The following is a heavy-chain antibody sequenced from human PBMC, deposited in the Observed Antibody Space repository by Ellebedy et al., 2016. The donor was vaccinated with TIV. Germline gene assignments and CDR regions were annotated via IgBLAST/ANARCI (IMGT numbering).Heavy chain of an antibody. CDR3: ARGPGIAVAG. D-gene: IGHD6-19*01. CDR1: GFTFDDHA. V-gene: IGHV3-9*01. Sequence: GGSLRLSXAASGFTFDDHAMHWVRQAPGKGLQWVSGITWDSGSLGYADSVKGRFTISRDNAKNTLYLQMNSLRAEDTAVYYCARGPGIAVAGWGQGTLVTVSS. CDR2: ITWDSGSL. J-gene: IGHJ4*02.